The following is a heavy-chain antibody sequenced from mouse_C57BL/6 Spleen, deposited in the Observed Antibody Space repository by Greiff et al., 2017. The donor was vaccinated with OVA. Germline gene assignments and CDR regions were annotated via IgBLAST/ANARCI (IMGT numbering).Heavy chain of an antibody. J-gene: IGHJ4*01. Sequence: EVQRVESGGGLVQPKGSLKLSCAASGFSFNTYAMNWVRQAPGKGLEWVARIRSKSNNYATYYADSVKDRFTISRDDSESMLYLQMNNLKTEDTAMYYCVRHEKGYDYDVAMDYWGQGTSVTVSS. V-gene: IGHV10-1*01. CDR1: GFSFNTYA. CDR3: VRHEKGYDYDVAMDY. CDR2: IRSKSNNYAT. D-gene: IGHD2-4*01.